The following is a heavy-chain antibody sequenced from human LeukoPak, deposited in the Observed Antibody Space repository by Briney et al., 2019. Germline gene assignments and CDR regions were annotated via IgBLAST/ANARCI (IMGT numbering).Heavy chain of an antibody. CDR3: ARDFRDPLTYYDFWSGYYTTGLDYYYGMDV. CDR1: GFTFSSYS. V-gene: IGHV3-48*02. J-gene: IGHJ6*02. Sequence: GGSLRLSCAASGFTFSSYSMNWVRQAPGKGLEWVSYISSSSSTIYYADSVKGRFTISRDNAKNSLYLQMNSLRDEDTAVYYCARDFRDPLTYYDFWSGYYTTGLDYYYGMDVWGQGTTVTVSS. CDR2: ISSSSSTI. D-gene: IGHD3-3*01.